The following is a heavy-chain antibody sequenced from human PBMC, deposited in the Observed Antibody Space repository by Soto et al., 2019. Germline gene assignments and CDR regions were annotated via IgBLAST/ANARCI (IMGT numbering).Heavy chain of an antibody. Sequence: EVQLVESGGGLVQPGGSLRLSCTASGFTFSSNWMHWVRQVPGKGLVWVSGINSDGSSTTYADSVKGRFTVSRDNAKNTLYLQMNMLAGEDTALYFCATSRSFDYWGQGTLVTVSS. CDR2: INSDGSST. CDR3: ATSRSFDY. V-gene: IGHV3-74*01. CDR1: GFTFSSNW. J-gene: IGHJ4*02.